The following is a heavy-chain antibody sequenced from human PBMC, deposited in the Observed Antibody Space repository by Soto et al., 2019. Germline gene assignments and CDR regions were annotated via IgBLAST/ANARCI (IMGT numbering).Heavy chain of an antibody. J-gene: IGHJ6*02. V-gene: IGHV1-18*01. CDR3: ARVRVRYSTSGDYYFYGMDV. D-gene: IGHD6-13*01. CDR1: GYTFSSYG. Sequence: QVQLVQSGAEVKKPGASVTVSCKASGYTFSSYGISWVRQAPGQGLEWMGWIGSYNGNTNYAQKVQGRVTVTTDTSMSTVYMELRSLRSDDTAVYYCARVRVRYSTSGDYYFYGMDVWGQGTTVTVSS. CDR2: IGSYNGNT.